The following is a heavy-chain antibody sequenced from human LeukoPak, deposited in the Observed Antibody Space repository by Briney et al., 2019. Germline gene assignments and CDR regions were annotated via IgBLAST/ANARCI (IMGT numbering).Heavy chain of an antibody. CDR2: IYSGGST. V-gene: IGHV3-66*02. CDR1: GFTVSSNY. Sequence: PGGSLRLSCAASGFTVSSNYMSWVRQAPGKGLEWVSVIYSGGSTYYADSVKGRFTISRDNSKNTLYLQMNSLRAEDTAVYYCARDIGTYYYGSGSYYGWFDRWGQGTLVTVSS. D-gene: IGHD3-10*01. J-gene: IGHJ5*02. CDR3: ARDIGTYYYGSGSYYGWFDR.